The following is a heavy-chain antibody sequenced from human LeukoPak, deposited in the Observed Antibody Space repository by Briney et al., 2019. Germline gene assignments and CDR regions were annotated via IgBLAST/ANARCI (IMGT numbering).Heavy chain of an antibody. CDR2: IYYSGST. CDR3: ARALNMGATTWTPINNFYYFMDV. V-gene: IGHV4-31*03. Sequence: PSETLSLTCTVSGGSISSGGYYWSWIRQHPGKGLEWIGYIYYSGSTYYNPSLKSRVTISVDTSKNQFSLKLSSVTAADTAVYYCARALNMGATTWTPINNFYYFMDVWDKGTTVTVSS. D-gene: IGHD1-26*01. CDR1: GGSISSGGYY. J-gene: IGHJ6*03.